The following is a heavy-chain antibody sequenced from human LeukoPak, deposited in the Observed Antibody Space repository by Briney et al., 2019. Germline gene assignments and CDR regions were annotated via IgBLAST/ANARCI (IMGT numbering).Heavy chain of an antibody. V-gene: IGHV4-59*08. CDR1: GGSISSHY. D-gene: IGHD1-26*01. CDR2: IYYSVST. Sequence: SQTLSLTCTVSGGSISSHYWSWIRQPPGKGLEWIVHIYYSVSTNYNPSLKSRVTISIDTSKNQFSLKLSSVTAADTAVYYCARRTGGTGNFDYWGQGTLVTVSS. J-gene: IGHJ4*02. CDR3: ARRTGGTGNFDY.